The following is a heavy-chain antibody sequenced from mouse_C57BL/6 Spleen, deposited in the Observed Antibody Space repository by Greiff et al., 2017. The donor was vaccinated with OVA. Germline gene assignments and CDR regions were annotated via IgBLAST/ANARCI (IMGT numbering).Heavy chain of an antibody. D-gene: IGHD2-3*01. CDR1: GYTFTSYW. CDR2: IHPSDSDT. Sequence: VQLQQPGAELVKPGASVKVFCKASGYTFTSYWMHWVKQRPGQGLEWIGRIHPSDSDTNYNQKFKGKATLTVDKSSSTAYMQLSSLTSEDSAVYYCAMLYDGYYVYYAMDYWGQGTSVTVSS. CDR3: AMLYDGYYVYYAMDY. J-gene: IGHJ4*01. V-gene: IGHV1-74*01.